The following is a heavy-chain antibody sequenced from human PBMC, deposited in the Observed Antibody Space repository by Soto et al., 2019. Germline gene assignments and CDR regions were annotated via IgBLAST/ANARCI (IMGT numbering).Heavy chain of an antibody. D-gene: IGHD2-8*02. CDR1: GYSFTGYY. V-gene: IGHV1-2*02. J-gene: IGHJ4*02. CDR3: ARGDYGTGGYPFPYFDY. CDR2: INPDSGAT. Sequence: HEHLVQSGAEVKRPGASLKVSCKASGYSFTGYYIHWVRQAPGQGLEWMGWINPDSGATNYAQNFQGRVTLTSDTSISPASMDLTSLTSDDTAVYYCARGDYGTGGYPFPYFDYGGQGTLVIVSS.